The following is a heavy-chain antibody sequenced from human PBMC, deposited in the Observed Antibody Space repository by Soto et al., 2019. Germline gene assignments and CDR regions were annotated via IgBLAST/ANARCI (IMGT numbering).Heavy chain of an antibody. CDR1: CGSISSGDYY. J-gene: IGHJ4*02. D-gene: IGHD3-3*01. CDR2: IYYSGST. Sequence: SETLSLTCTVSCGSISSGDYYWSWIRQPPGKGLEWIGYIYYSGSTYYNPSLKSRVTISVDTSKNQFSLKLSSVTAADTAVYYCARFQKERFLEWYNYGYFDYWGQGTLVTVSS. V-gene: IGHV4-30-4*01. CDR3: ARFQKERFLEWYNYGYFDY.